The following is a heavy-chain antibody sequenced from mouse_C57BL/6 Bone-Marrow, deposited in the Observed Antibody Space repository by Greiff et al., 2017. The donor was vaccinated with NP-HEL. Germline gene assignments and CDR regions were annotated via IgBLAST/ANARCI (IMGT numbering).Heavy chain of an antibody. CDR2: IYPGDGDT. J-gene: IGHJ4*01. Sequence: QVQLQQSGAELVKPGASVKISCKASGYAFSSYWMNWVKQRPGKGLEWIGQIYPGDGDTNYNGKFKGKATLTADKSSSTAYMQLSSLTSEDSAVYFCAREGVWPGPRGYAMDYWGQGTSVTVSS. D-gene: IGHD2-10*02. CDR3: AREGVWPGPRGYAMDY. V-gene: IGHV1-80*01. CDR1: GYAFSSYW.